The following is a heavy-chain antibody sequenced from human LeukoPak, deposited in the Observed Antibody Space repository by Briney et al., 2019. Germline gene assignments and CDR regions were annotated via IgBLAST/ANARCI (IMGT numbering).Heavy chain of an antibody. CDR2: IYYSGST. D-gene: IGHD1-26*01. CDR1: GGSISSGDYY. Sequence: SETLSLTCTVSGGSISSGDYYWSWIRQPPGKGLEWIGYIYYSGSTYYNPSLKSRVTISVDTSKNQFSLKLSSVTAADTAVYYCARGLYGSYYFDYWGQGTLVTVSS. V-gene: IGHV4-30-4*02. J-gene: IGHJ4*02. CDR3: ARGLYGSYYFDY.